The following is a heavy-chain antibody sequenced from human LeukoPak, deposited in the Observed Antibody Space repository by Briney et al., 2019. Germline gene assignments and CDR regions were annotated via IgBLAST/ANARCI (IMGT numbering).Heavy chain of an antibody. CDR3: ARGTHYYDSSGALLDY. CDR1: GGSISSSSYY. D-gene: IGHD3-22*01. V-gene: IGHV4-39*07. J-gene: IGHJ4*02. CDR2: IYYSGST. Sequence: SETLSLTCTVSGGSISSSSYYWGWIRQPPGKGLEWIGSIYYSGSTYYNPSLKSRVTISVDTSKNQFSLKLSSVTAADTAVYYCARGTHYYDSSGALLDYWGQGTLVTVSS.